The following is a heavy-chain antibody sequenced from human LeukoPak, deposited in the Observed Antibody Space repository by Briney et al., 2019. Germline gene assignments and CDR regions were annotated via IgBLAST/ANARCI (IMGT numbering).Heavy chain of an antibody. CDR2: IKQDGSEK. V-gene: IGHV3-7*01. CDR3: ARDSSSSWYTAPYYYYGMDV. J-gene: IGHJ6*02. Sequence: HSGGSLRLSCAASGFTFSSYWMSWVRQAPGKGLEWVANIKQDGSEKYYVDSVKGRFTISRDNAKNSLYLQMNSLRAEDTAVYYCARDSSSSWYTAPYYYYGMDVWGQGTPVTVSS. D-gene: IGHD6-13*01. CDR1: GFTFSSYW.